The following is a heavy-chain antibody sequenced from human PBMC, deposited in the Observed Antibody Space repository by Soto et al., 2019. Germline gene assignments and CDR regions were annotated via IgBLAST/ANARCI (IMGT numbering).Heavy chain of an antibody. CDR3: ARETRGYSGYRFDY. Sequence: PSETLSLTCTVSGDSFSSYYWSWIRQPPGKGLEWIGYIYYSGTTNYSPSLKSRVTISVDTSKKQFSLMLSSVTAADTAVYYCARETRGYSGYRFDYWGQGMLVTVSS. CDR2: IYYSGTT. D-gene: IGHD5-12*01. CDR1: GDSFSSYY. J-gene: IGHJ4*02. V-gene: IGHV4-59*01.